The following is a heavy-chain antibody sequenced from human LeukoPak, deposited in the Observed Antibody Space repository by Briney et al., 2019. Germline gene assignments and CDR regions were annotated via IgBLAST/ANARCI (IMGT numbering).Heavy chain of an antibody. V-gene: IGHV3-66*04. D-gene: IGHD3-9*01. CDR3: ARQLYFDWSRGAFDI. J-gene: IGHJ3*02. Sequence: GGSLRLSCAASGFTVSSNYASWVRQAPGKGLEWASVIYSGGSTYYADSVKGRFTISRDNSKNTLYLQMNSLRAEDTAVYYCARQLYFDWSRGAFDIWGQGTMVTVSS. CDR2: IYSGGST. CDR1: GFTVSSNY.